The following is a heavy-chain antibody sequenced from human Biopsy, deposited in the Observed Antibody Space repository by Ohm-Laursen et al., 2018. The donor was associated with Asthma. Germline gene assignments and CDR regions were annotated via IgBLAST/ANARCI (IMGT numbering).Heavy chain of an antibody. D-gene: IGHD5-12*01. V-gene: IGHV3-23*01. J-gene: IGHJ4*02. CDR1: GFTFSSYA. Sequence: SLRLSCAASGFTFSSYAMSWVRQAPGKGLEWVSAISGSGGSTYYADSVKGRFTISRDNSKNTLYLQMNSLRAEDTAVYYCAKSVLVWIVATGNYFGYWGQGTLVPVSP. CDR2: ISGSGGST. CDR3: AKSVLVWIVATGNYFGY.